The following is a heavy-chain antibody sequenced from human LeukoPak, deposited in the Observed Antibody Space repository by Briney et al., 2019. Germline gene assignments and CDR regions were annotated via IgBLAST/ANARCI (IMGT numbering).Heavy chain of an antibody. CDR3: ARLAVDDDFDY. V-gene: IGHV4-34*01. Sequence: PSETLSLTCAVYGGSFSDYYWSWIRQPPGKGLEWIGEINHSGGTNYNPSLKSRVTISVDTSKNQFSLKLSPVTAADTAVYYCARLAVDDDFDYWGQGTLVTVSS. D-gene: IGHD4-23*01. CDR1: GGSFSDYY. CDR2: INHSGGT. J-gene: IGHJ4*02.